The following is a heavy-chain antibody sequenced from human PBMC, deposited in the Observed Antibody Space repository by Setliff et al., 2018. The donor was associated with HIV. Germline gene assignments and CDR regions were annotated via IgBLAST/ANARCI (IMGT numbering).Heavy chain of an antibody. Sequence: ASVKVSCKASGHTFTIVDIHWLRRATGQGLEWMGWMNPNTGVSGYALKFQARVTMTRDTSISTAYMELSSLTSKDTAVYYCARGKGVGGVVITGGLDVWGKGTTVTVSS. CDR2: MNPNTGVS. J-gene: IGHJ6*04. CDR1: GHTFTIVD. CDR3: ARGKGVGGVVITGGLDV. D-gene: IGHD3-10*01. V-gene: IGHV1-8*01.